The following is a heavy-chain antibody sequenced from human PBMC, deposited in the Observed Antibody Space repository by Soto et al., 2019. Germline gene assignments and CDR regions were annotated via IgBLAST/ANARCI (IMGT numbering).Heavy chain of an antibody. CDR2: IYYSGST. CDR1: GGSISSYY. J-gene: IGHJ5*02. V-gene: IGHV4-59*01. CDR3: AREHYYDSSGYYLEWFDP. D-gene: IGHD3-22*01. Sequence: PSATLSLTCTVSGGSISSYYWSWIRQPPGKGLEWIGYIYYSGSTNYNPSLKSRVTISVDTSKNQFSLKLSSVTAADTAVYYCAREHYYDSSGYYLEWFDPWGQGTLVTVSS.